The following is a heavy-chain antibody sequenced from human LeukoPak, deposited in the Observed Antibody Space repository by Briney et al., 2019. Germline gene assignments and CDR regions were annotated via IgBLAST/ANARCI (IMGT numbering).Heavy chain of an antibody. D-gene: IGHD2-21*02. V-gene: IGHV3-21*01. J-gene: IGHJ1*01. CDR1: GFTFSSYS. CDR2: ISSSSSYI. Sequence: GGSLRLSCAASGFTFSSYSMNWVRQAPGKGLEWVSSISSSSSYIYYADSVKGRFTISRDNAKNSLYLQMNSLRAEDTAVYYCARGLLAYCGGDCYSHAYFQHWGQGTMVTVSS. CDR3: ARGLLAYCGGDCYSHAYFQH.